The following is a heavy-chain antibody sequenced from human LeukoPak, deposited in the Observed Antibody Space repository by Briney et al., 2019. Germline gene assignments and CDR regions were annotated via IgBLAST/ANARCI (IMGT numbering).Heavy chain of an antibody. J-gene: IGHJ4*02. CDR2: IIPILGIA. D-gene: IGHD2-21*02. V-gene: IGHV1-69*04. CDR1: GGTFSSYA. Sequence: SVKVSCKASGGTFSSYAISWVRQAPGQGLEWMGRIIPILGIANYAQKFQGRVTITADKSTSTAYMELSSLRSEDTAVYYCARVSCGGDCHLREAYYFDYWGQGTLVTVSS. CDR3: ARVSCGGDCHLREAYYFDY.